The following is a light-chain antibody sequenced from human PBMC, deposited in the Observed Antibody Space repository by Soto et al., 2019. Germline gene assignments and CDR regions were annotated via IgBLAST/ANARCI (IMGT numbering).Light chain of an antibody. CDR2: DVS. CDR3: SSYTSSSTCGV. Sequence: QSALTQPASVSGSPGQSITISCTGTSSDVGGYNYVSWYQQHPGKAPKLMIYDVSNRPSGVSNRFSGSKSGNTASLTISGLQAEDEADYYCSSYTSSSTCGVFGGGTQLTVL. J-gene: IGLJ2*01. V-gene: IGLV2-14*01. CDR1: SSDVGGYNY.